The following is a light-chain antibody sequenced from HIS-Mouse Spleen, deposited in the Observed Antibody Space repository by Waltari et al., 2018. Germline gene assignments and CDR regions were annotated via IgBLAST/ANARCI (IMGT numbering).Light chain of an antibody. CDR3: QAWDSSTDVV. Sequence: SYELTQPPSVSVSPVQTASITCSGDKLGDKYACWYQQKPGQSPVLVIYQDSKRPSGIPGRFSGSNSGNTATLTISGTQAMDEADYYCQAWDSSTDVVFGGGTKLTVL. CDR2: QDS. V-gene: IGLV3-1*01. CDR1: KLGDKY. J-gene: IGLJ2*01.